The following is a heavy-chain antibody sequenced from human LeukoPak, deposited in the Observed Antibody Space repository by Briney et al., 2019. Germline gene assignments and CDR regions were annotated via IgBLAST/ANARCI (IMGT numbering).Heavy chain of an antibody. V-gene: IGHV1-69*13. CDR3: ARGTEEYSKSSGWFDP. Sequence: PVKVSCKASGGTFSIYAINWVRQAPGQGLEWMGGIIPLFGTPNYAQKFQGRVTITADESTNTAYMELNSLRSEDTAVYYCARGTEEYSKSSGWFDPWGQGTLVIVSS. J-gene: IGHJ5*02. CDR1: GGTFSIYA. CDR2: IIPLFGTP. D-gene: IGHD6-6*01.